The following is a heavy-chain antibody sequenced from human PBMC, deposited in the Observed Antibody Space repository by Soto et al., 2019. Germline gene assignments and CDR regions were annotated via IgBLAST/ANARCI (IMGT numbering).Heavy chain of an antibody. Sequence: EVQLVESGGGLVKPGGSLRLSCAASGFSFNNYNMDWVRQAPGKGLEWVSSISRSSSYIYYADSVKGRFTISRDNAKKSLYLQMNSLRAEDTAVYYCAAPYYYDSSGYYSGNWYFDLWGRGTLVTVSS. CDR2: ISRSSSYI. D-gene: IGHD3-22*01. CDR1: GFSFNNYN. J-gene: IGHJ2*01. CDR3: AAPYYYDSSGYYSGNWYFDL. V-gene: IGHV3-21*01.